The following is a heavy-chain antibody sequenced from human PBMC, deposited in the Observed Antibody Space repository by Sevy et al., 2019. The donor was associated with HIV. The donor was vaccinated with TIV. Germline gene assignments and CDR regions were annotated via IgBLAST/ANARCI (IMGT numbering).Heavy chain of an antibody. J-gene: IGHJ4*02. Sequence: GGSLRLSCAASGFTFNIYSMSWVRQTPGKGLEWVATLSFGCGKINHADSVKGRFTMSREDSKNAVYLQMNNLRVEDTAIYYCAREGCTKPHDYWGQGTLVTVSS. V-gene: IGHV3-23*01. D-gene: IGHD2-8*01. CDR3: AREGCTKPHDY. CDR1: GFTFNIYS. CDR2: LSFGCGKI.